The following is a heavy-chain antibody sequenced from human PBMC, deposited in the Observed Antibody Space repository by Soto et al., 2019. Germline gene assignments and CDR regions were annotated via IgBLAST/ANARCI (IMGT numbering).Heavy chain of an antibody. J-gene: IGHJ4*02. CDR3: ASDLGGLGDPFDN. D-gene: IGHD3-16*01. CDR1: GYSFTAYY. V-gene: IGHV1-2*02. CDR2: INPTSGGT. Sequence: QVQLVQSGAEVKKHGASVKGSCKAAGYSFTAYYIHWVRQAPGQGCEWMGWINPTSGGTNYAQKFQGRVTVTRDTSISTAYMELTRLRSDDTAVYYCASDLGGLGDPFDNWGQGTRVTVSS.